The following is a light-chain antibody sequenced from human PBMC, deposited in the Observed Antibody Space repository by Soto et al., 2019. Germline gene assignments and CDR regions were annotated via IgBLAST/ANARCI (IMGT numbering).Light chain of an antibody. V-gene: IGKV1-5*03. Sequence: DIQMTQSPSTLSGSVGDRVTIPCRASQTISSWLAWYQQKPGKAPKLLIYKASTLKSGVPSRFSGSGSGTEFTLTISSLQSEDFALYYCHQYENCPQTFGQGTKVDIK. CDR1: QTISSW. J-gene: IGKJ1*01. CDR2: KAS. CDR3: HQYENCPQT.